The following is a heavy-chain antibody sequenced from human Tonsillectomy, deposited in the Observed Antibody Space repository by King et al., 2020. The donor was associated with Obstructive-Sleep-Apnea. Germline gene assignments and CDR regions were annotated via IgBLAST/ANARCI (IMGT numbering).Heavy chain of an antibody. D-gene: IGHD5-24*01. CDR1: GASISSFY. CDR2: IYYSGST. V-gene: IGHV4-59*01. J-gene: IGHJ4*02. CDR3: ASMVEMATNYFDY. Sequence: QLQESGPVLLKPSETLSLTCTVSGASISSFYWSWIRQPPGKGLEWIVYIYYSGSTSYNPSLKGRVTMSVDTSKDRFSLKLSSVSAADTAVYYCASMVEMATNYFDYWGQGTLVTVSS.